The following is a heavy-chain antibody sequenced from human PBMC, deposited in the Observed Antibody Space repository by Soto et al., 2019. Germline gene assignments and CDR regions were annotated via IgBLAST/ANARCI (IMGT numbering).Heavy chain of an antibody. D-gene: IGHD6-13*01. CDR2: IYDSGNT. Sequence: QLQLQESGSGLVKPSQTLSLTCAVSGGSISGTTYSWSWIRQPPGKGLEWIGYIYDSGNTYYNPSLKSQFSISVDRSKNQFSLKLTSVTAADTAVYYCAIGQGAAAGHSNFDYWGQGAPVTVSS. J-gene: IGHJ4*02. CDR3: AIGQGAAAGHSNFDY. V-gene: IGHV4-30-2*01. CDR1: GGSISGTTYS.